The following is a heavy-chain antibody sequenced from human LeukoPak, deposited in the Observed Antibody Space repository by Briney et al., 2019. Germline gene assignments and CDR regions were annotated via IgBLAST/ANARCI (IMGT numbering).Heavy chain of an antibody. V-gene: IGHV3-48*03. CDR1: GYTFSSYE. D-gene: IGHD5-18*01. CDR3: AKEYSNGAWDY. CDR2: INSNGSTI. J-gene: IGHJ4*02. Sequence: SCKASGYTFSSYEMNWVRQAPGKGLEWVSYINSNGSTIYYAEYVKGRFTISGDNAKNSLYLQMNSLRAEDTAVYYCAKEYSNGAWDYWGQGTLVTVSS.